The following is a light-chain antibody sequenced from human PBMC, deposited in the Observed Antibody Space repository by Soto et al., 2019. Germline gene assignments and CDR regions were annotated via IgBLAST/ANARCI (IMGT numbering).Light chain of an antibody. CDR1: SGHRNYI. CDR2: LESSGSQ. V-gene: IGLV4-60*03. J-gene: IGLJ3*02. Sequence: QLVLTQSSSASASLGSSVNLTCTLSSGHRNYIIAWHQQQPGKAPRFLMRLESSGSQNKGSGVPDRFSGSSSGAARYLTISNLQSEDESDYYCETWNSNTRVFGGGTKLTVL. CDR3: ETWNSNTRV.